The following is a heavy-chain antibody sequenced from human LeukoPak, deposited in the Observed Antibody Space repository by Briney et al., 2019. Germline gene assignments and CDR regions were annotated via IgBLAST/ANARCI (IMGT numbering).Heavy chain of an antibody. CDR2: IWHDGSNK. CDR3: ARIPKTTYFDY. Sequence: GGSLRLSCAASGFTVSNYGMHWVRQAPGKGLEWVALIWHDGSNKYYADSVKGRFTISRDNSKNTLYLQMNSLRAEDTAVYYCARIPKTTYFDYWGQGSLVTVSS. D-gene: IGHD4-17*01. V-gene: IGHV3-33*01. J-gene: IGHJ4*02. CDR1: GFTVSNYG.